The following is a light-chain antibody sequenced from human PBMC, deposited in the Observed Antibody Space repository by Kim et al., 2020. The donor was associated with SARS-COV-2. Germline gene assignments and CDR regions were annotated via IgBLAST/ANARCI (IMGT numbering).Light chain of an antibody. CDR2: KDS. CDR3: QSADNSGTYVL. V-gene: IGLV3-25*03. J-gene: IGLJ2*01. Sequence: SYELTQAPSVSVSPGQTARITCSGDALPKQYAYWYQQKPGQAPVLVIYKDSERPSGIPERFSGSSSGTTVTLTISGVQAEDEADYYCQSADNSGTYVLFGGGTQLTVL. CDR1: ALPKQY.